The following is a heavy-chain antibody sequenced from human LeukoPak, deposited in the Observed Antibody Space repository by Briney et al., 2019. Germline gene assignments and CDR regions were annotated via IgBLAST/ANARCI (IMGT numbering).Heavy chain of an antibody. CDR3: ARWSGYDYYYYYGMDV. Sequence: QPGGSLRLSRAASGFTFSSYWMSWVRQAPGKGLEWVANIKQDGSEKYYVDSVKGRFTISRDNAKNSLYLQMNSLRAEDTAVYYCARWSGYDYYYYYGMDVWGKGTTVTVSS. CDR2: IKQDGSEK. D-gene: IGHD5-12*01. CDR1: GFTFSSYW. J-gene: IGHJ6*04. V-gene: IGHV3-7*03.